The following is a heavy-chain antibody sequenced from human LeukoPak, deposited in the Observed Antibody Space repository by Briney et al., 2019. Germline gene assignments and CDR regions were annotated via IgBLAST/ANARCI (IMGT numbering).Heavy chain of an antibody. Sequence: GGSLRLSCAASGFTFSNYAMGWVRQAPGKGLEWVSAISGSGDSTYYADSVRGRFTISRDSSKNTLYLQMNSLRAEDAAVYYCATKSSASFAYWGQGTLVTVSS. J-gene: IGHJ4*02. V-gene: IGHV3-23*01. CDR2: ISGSGDST. CDR1: GFTFSNYA. D-gene: IGHD1-26*01. CDR3: ATKSSASFAY.